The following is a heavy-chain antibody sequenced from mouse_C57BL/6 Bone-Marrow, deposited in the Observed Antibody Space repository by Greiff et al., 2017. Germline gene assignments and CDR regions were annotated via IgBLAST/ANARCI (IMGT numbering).Heavy chain of an antibody. CDR1: GYTFTSYW. CDR3: ARRYYGNNWYFDV. D-gene: IGHD2-1*01. Sequence: QVQLQQSGAELAKPGASVKLSCKASGYTFTSYWMHWVKQRPGQGLEWIGYINPSSGYTKYNQKFKDKATLTADKSSSTAYMQLSSLTYEDSAVYYCARRYYGNNWYFDVWGTGTTLTVSS. V-gene: IGHV1-7*01. CDR2: INPSSGYT. J-gene: IGHJ1*03.